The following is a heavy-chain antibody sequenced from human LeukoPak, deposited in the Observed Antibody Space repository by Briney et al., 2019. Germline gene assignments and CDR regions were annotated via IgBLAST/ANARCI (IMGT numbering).Heavy chain of an antibody. CDR1: GYTFTSYG. CDR2: ISAYNCNT. V-gene: IGHV1-18*01. CDR3: ARDFGIGSGPAGFDY. Sequence: ASVKVSCKASGYTFTSYGISWVRQAPGQGLEWMGWISAYNCNTNYAQKLQGRVTMTTDTSTSTAYMELRSLRSDDTAVYYCARDFGIGSGPAGFDYWGQGTLVTVSS. D-gene: IGHD2-15*01. J-gene: IGHJ4*02.